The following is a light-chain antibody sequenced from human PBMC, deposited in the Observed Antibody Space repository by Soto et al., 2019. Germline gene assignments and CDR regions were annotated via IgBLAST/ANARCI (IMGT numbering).Light chain of an antibody. CDR3: QQYFTTPS. J-gene: IGKJ1*01. CDR2: WAS. CDR1: QTLLFRSNNKDH. Sequence: DIMLTQSPASLSVSLGYEATINCESIQTLLFRSNNKDHLAWYQQKAGQPPKLLVYWASTRESGVPDRFSGSGSGTYFTLTITSLQAEDVAVYYCQQYFTTPSFGQGTKVDIK. V-gene: IGKV4-1*01.